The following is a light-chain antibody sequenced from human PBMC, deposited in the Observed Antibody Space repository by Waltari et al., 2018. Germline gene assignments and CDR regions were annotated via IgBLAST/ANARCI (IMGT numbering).Light chain of an antibody. CDR3: QHYVRLPVT. J-gene: IGKJ1*01. CDR1: QSVCTF. Sequence: IVLTQSPGTLSLSPGERATLSCRASQSVCTFLVWYQQKPGQAPRLLIQGASTRATGTPDMFSGSGSGTDFSLTISRLEPEDFAMYYCQHYVRLPVTFGQGTKVEI. V-gene: IGKV3-20*01. CDR2: GAS.